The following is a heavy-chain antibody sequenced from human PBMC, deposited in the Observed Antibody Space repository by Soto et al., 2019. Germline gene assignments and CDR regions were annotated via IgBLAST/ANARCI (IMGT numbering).Heavy chain of an antibody. Sequence: ASVKVSCKTSGFTFTNYVLFWVRQAPGQRLEWVGWIHAGNGNTESSEKFQGRVTITADKSTSTAYMELSSLRSEDTAVYYCARMYSGFYYYYGMDVWGQGTTVTVSS. CDR1: GFTFTNYV. J-gene: IGHJ6*02. CDR3: ARMYSGFYYYYGMDV. V-gene: IGHV1-3*01. D-gene: IGHD5-12*01. CDR2: IHAGNGNT.